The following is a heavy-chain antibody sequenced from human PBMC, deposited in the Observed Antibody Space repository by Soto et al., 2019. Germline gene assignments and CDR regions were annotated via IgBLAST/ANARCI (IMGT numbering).Heavy chain of an antibody. J-gene: IGHJ5*02. V-gene: IGHV4-31*03. CDR1: GGSISGGGYY. Sequence: SETLSLTCTVSGGSISGGGYYWSWIRQHPGKGLEWIGYIYYSGSTYYNPSLKSRVTISVDTSKNQFSLKLSSVTAADTAVYYCARGGPSIAARLAWFDPWGQGTLVTVSS. D-gene: IGHD6-6*01. CDR2: IYYSGST. CDR3: ARGGPSIAARLAWFDP.